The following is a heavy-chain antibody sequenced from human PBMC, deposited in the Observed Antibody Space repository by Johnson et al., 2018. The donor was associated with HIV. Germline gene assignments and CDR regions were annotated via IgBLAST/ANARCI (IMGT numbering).Heavy chain of an antibody. J-gene: IGHJ3*02. CDR1: GFSFDSHA. V-gene: IGHV3-23*04. D-gene: IGHD6-13*01. CDR2: ISYSGSST. Sequence: MLLVESGGGLVQPGGSLRLSCAASGFSFDSHAINWVRQAPGKGLQWVSAISYSGSSTYYADSVKGRFTISRDNSRSTVYLHMINLRADDTALYYCARSIAASGREAVDMWGQGTMVTGSS. CDR3: ARSIAASGREAVDM.